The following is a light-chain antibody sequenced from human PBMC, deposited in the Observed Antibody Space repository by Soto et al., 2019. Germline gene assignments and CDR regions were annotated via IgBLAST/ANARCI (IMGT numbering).Light chain of an antibody. CDR3: CSYAGSTYV. V-gene: IGLV2-11*01. CDR2: DVS. CDR1: GSDVGSYNY. J-gene: IGLJ1*01. Sequence: SALTQPRSVSGSPGQSVTISCTGTGSDVGSYNYVSWYQQHPGKAPKLMIFDVSKRPSGVPDRFSGFKSGNTASLTISGLQAEDEADYSCCSYAGSTYVFGSGTKLTVL.